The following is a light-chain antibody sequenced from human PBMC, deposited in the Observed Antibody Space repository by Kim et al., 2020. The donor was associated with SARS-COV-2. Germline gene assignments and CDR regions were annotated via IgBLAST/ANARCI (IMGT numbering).Light chain of an antibody. V-gene: IGKV3-15*01. J-gene: IGKJ2*01. Sequence: SPGEIATLSCRASRSVSSNFAWYQQKPGQAPRLLIYGASTRATGIPARFSGSGSETEFTLNISSLQSEDFAVYYGQQYNNWPPRYTFGQRTKLAI. CDR2: GAS. CDR3: QQYNNWPPRYT. CDR1: RSVSSN.